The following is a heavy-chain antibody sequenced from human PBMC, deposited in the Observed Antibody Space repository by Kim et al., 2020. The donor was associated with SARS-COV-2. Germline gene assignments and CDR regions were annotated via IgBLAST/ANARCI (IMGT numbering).Heavy chain of an antibody. CDR3: AHRQGPDLGFDY. V-gene: IGHV2-5*02. J-gene: IGHJ4*02. CDR2: IYWDDDK. D-gene: IGHD3-3*01. CDR1: GFSLTTSGAS. Sequence: SGPPLVQPTQTLTLTCAYSGFSLTTSGASVGWIRQTPGKGLEWLALIYWDDDKRYSGSLKHRLTVTQDTSKNQVALIMTDLHGADTGTYFCAHRQGPDLGFDYWGRGTLVTVSS.